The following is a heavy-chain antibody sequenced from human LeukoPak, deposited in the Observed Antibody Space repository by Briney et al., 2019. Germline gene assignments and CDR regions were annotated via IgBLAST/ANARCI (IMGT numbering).Heavy chain of an antibody. V-gene: IGHV3-7*01. Sequence: GGSLRLSCAASGFTFSDYYMSWVRQAPEKGLEWVANIKEDGSEIHYVDSVMGRFTISRDNAENSLYLQMDSLRAEDTAVYYCARSGSDFDYWGQGTLVTVSS. CDR2: IKEDGSEI. CDR3: ARSGSDFDY. CDR1: GFTFSDYY. J-gene: IGHJ4*02. D-gene: IGHD1-26*01.